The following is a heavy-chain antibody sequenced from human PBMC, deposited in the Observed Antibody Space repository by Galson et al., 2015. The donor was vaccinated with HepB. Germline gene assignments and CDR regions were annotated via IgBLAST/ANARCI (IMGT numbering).Heavy chain of an antibody. V-gene: IGHV6-1*01. CDR1: GDSVTSNSAV. Sequence: ISGDSVTSNSAVWNWIRQSPSRGLEWLGRTYFRSQWRIDYSVSVKSRITINADTSQNQFSLHLNSMTPEDTAVHYCAYGSDVWGQGTTVIVSS. CDR2: TYFRSQWRI. J-gene: IGHJ6*02. CDR3: AYGSDV.